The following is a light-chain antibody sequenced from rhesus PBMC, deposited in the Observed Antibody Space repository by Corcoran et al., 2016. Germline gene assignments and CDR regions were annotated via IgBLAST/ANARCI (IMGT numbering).Light chain of an antibody. CDR2: GAS. Sequence: EIVMTQSPATLSLSPGERATLSCRASQSVSSYEAWYQQKPEQAPRLLIDGASSRTTGISDRFSGSGAGTDFNLILSSLEPEDVGVYYCQKYNNWNSLGQGTKVEIK. V-gene: IGKV3S9*01. CDR1: QSVSSY. CDR3: QKYNNWNS. J-gene: IGKJ2*01.